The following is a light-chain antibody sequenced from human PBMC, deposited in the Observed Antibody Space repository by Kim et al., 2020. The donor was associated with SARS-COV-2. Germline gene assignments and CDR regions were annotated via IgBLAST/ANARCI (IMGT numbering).Light chain of an antibody. CDR2: DAS. CDR1: QSVSSY. Sequence: RAALSCRDSQSVSSYLAWYQQKPGQAPRLLIYDASNRATGIPARFSGSGSGTDFTLTISSLEPEDFAVYYCQQRSNWPRESSSITFGQGTRLEIK. J-gene: IGKJ5*01. V-gene: IGKV3-11*01. CDR3: QQRSNWPRESSSIT.